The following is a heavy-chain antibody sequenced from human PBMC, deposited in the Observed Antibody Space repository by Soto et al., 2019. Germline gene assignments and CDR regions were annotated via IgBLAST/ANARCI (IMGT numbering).Heavy chain of an antibody. CDR2: IWHDGNNK. CDR3: ASDLVGASDSYGLDV. Sequence: GGSLRLSCAASGFTFSNYGMYWVRQAPGKGLEWVAIIWHDGNNKYYADSVRGRFIISRDNSKNRLYLQMNSLRAEDTAVYYCASDLVGASDSYGLDVWGQGTPVTVSS. V-gene: IGHV3-33*01. J-gene: IGHJ6*02. CDR1: GFTFSNYG. D-gene: IGHD1-26*01.